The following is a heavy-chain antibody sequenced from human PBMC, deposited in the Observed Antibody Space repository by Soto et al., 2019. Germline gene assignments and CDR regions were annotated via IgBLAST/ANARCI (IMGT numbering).Heavy chain of an antibody. D-gene: IGHD4-17*01. CDR1: GDSVSINGAA. V-gene: IGHV6-1*01. J-gene: IGHJ4*03. Sequence: PLEGLSLNCSISGDSVSINGAAWNWIRQSQSRGLEWLGSTYYRSKWYSYYAVSSKSRITINPDTSQNQFSLNLSSVTHEETAVYYRARDLAAAGQEAHCFYGFHXWGYGTLLTVSX. CDR3: ARDLAAAGQEAHCFYGFHX. CDR2: TYYRSKWYS.